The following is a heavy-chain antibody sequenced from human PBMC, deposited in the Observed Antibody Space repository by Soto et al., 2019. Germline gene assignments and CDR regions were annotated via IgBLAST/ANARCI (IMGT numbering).Heavy chain of an antibody. Sequence: ASVKVSCKASGYTFTSYYMHWVRQAPGQGLEWMGIINPSGGSTSYAQKFQGRVTMTWDTSTSTVYMELSSLRSEDTAVYYCARVYCSGGSCYSIDYWGQGTLVTVS. D-gene: IGHD2-15*01. CDR3: ARVYCSGGSCYSIDY. V-gene: IGHV1-46*03. CDR1: GYTFTSYY. CDR2: INPSGGST. J-gene: IGHJ4*02.